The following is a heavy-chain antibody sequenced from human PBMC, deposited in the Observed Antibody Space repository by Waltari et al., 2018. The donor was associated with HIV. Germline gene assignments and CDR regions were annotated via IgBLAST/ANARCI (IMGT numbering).Heavy chain of an antibody. CDR2: IIPIFGTA. J-gene: IGHJ6*02. D-gene: IGHD2-15*01. V-gene: IGHV1-69*01. Sequence: HGQGLEWMGGIIPIFGTANYAQKFQGRVTITADESTSTAYMELSSLRSEDTAVYYCARDDSRVVAATIYYYYGMDVWGQGTTVTVSS. CDR3: ARDDSRVVAATIYYYYGMDV.